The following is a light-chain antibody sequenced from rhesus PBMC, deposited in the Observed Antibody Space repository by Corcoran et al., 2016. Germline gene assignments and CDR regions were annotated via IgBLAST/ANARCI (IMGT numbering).Light chain of an antibody. CDR3: QHYYDNPYS. V-gene: IGKV1-44*01. CDR2: TAS. J-gene: IGKJ2*01. Sequence: DIQMTQSPSALSASVGDRVTISCRASQNIYSNLAWYQQNPGKAPKLLIYTASSLETGIPSRFSGIGSGTDFTLTIRSMQPEDSADYYCQHYYDNPYSFGQGTKVEI. CDR1: QNIYSN.